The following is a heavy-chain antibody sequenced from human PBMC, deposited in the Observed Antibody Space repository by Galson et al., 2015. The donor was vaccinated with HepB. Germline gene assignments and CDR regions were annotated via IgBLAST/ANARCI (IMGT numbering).Heavy chain of an antibody. V-gene: IGHV3-9*01. J-gene: IGHJ3*02. CDR1: GFTFDDYA. D-gene: IGHD3-10*01. CDR3: AKDLSYPLSDAFDI. CDR2: ISWNSGSI. Sequence: SLRLSCAASGFTFDDYAMHWVRQAPGKGLEWVSGISWNSGSIGYADSVKGRFTISRDNAKNSLYLQMNSLRAEDTALYYCAKDLSYPLSDAFDIWGQGTMVTVSS.